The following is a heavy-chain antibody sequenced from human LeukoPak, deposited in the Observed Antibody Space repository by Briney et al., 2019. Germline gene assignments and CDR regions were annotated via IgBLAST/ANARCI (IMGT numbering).Heavy chain of an antibody. CDR2: INHSGST. Sequence: SETLSLTCAVYGGSFSGYYWSWIRQPPGKGLEWIGEINHSGSTNYNPSLKSRVTISVDTSKNQFSLKLSSVTAADTAVYYCARSITGTYYFDYWGRGTLVTVSS. D-gene: IGHD1-20*01. CDR1: GGSFSGYY. CDR3: ARSITGTYYFDY. V-gene: IGHV4-34*01. J-gene: IGHJ4*02.